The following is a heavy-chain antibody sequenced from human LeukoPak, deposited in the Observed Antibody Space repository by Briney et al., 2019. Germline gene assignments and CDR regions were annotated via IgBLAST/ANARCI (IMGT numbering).Heavy chain of an antibody. V-gene: IGHV3-30*18. CDR3: AKEEGGSGWYYFDY. Sequence: GRSLRLPCAASGFTFSSYGMHWVRQAPGKGLEWVAFISYEGSNKYSADSVKGRFTISKDNSKNTLYLQLNSLRAEDTAVYYCAKEEGGSGWYYFDYWGQGTLVTVSS. D-gene: IGHD6-19*01. CDR2: ISYEGSNK. CDR1: GFTFSSYG. J-gene: IGHJ4*02.